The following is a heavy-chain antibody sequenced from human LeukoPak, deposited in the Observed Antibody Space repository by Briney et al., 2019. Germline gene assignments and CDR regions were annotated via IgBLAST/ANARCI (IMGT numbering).Heavy chain of an antibody. V-gene: IGHV1-3*01. CDR1: GYTFTGYA. CDR2: INAGNGHT. Sequence: ASVKVSCKASGYTFTGYAIHWVRQAPGQRFEWMGWINAGNGHTKYSQNFQGRVTITRDSSANIVYMELSSLTSEDTAVYYCARGIWSATRVDNYLDNWGQGTLVTVSS. CDR3: ARGIWSATRVDNYLDN. D-gene: IGHD5-24*01. J-gene: IGHJ4*02.